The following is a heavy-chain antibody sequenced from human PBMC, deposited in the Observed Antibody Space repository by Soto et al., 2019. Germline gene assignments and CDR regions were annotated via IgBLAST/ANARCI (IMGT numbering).Heavy chain of an antibody. V-gene: IGHV3-23*01. J-gene: IGHJ5*02. Sequence: VGSLRLSGAASGFTFSSYAMSWVRQAPGKGLEWVSAISGSGGSTYYADSVKGRFTISRDNSKNTLYLQMNSLRAEDTAVYYCARAPMVRGDNWFDPWGQGTLVTVSS. CDR1: GFTFSSYA. CDR2: ISGSGGST. CDR3: ARAPMVRGDNWFDP. D-gene: IGHD3-10*01.